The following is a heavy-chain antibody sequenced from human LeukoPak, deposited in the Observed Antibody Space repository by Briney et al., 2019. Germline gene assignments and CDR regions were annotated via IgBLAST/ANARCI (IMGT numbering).Heavy chain of an antibody. CDR2: ISGSGGST. V-gene: IGHV3-23*01. J-gene: IGHJ4*02. D-gene: IGHD6-13*01. CDR1: GFTFSSYA. Sequence: GGSLRLSCAASGFTFSSYAMSWVRQAPGKGLEWVSTISGSGGSTYYADPVKGRFTISRDNSKNTLYLQMNSLRAEDTAVYYCAKGSAAAGILDYWGQGTMVTVSS. CDR3: AKGSAAAGILDY.